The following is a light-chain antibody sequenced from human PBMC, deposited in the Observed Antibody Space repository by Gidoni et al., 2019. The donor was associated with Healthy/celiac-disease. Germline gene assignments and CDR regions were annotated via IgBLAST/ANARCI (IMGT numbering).Light chain of an antibody. V-gene: IGKV1-5*03. J-gene: IGKJ2*01. Sequence: IQMTQSPSTLSASVGDRVTITCRASQSISSWLAWYQQNPGKAPKLLIYKASSLESGVPSRFSGSGLGTEFTLTSSSLQPDDFVIYYCQQYNSYPYTFGQGTKLEIK. CDR1: QSISSW. CDR2: KAS. CDR3: QQYNSYPYT.